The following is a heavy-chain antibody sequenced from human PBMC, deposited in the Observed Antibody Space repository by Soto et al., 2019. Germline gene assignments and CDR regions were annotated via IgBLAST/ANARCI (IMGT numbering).Heavy chain of an antibody. CDR2: ISSSNSYI. D-gene: IGHD2-2*01. J-gene: IGHJ4*02. V-gene: IGHV3-21*01. CDR3: AREGEYCRSARCYGDY. CDR1: GFTFSTYS. Sequence: EVQLVESGGGLVKPGGSLRLSCAASGFTFSTYSMNWVRQAPGKGLEWVSSISSSNSYIYYADSVKGPFTISRDNAKNSLYLQMNSLRAEDTAVYYCAREGEYCRSARCYGDYWGQGTLVTVSS.